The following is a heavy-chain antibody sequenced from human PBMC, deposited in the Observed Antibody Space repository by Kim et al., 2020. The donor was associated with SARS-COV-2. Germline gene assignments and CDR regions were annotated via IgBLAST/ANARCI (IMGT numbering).Heavy chain of an antibody. CDR2: INAGNGNR. V-gene: IGHV1-3*01. CDR1: GYTFTSYA. J-gene: IGHJ6*02. CDR3: ARDQTPEVVVVAAGYYYYGMDV. Sequence: ASVKVSCKASGYTFTSYAMHWVRQAPGQRLEWMGWINAGNGNRKYSQKFQGRVTITRDTSASTAYMGLSSLRSEDTAVYYCARDQTPEVVVVAAGYYYYGMDVWGQGTTVTVSS. D-gene: IGHD2-15*01.